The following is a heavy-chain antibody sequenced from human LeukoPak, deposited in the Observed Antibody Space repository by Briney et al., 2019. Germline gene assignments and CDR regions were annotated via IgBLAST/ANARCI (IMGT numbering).Heavy chain of an antibody. J-gene: IGHJ5*02. CDR1: GITFSSYA. D-gene: IGHD1-26*01. V-gene: IGHV3-23*01. CDR2: ISGSGGST. Sequence: PGGSLRLSCAASGITFSSYAMSWVRQAPGKGLEWVSSISGSGGSTYYADSVKGRFTISRDNSKNTLYLQMNSLRAEDTAVYYCAKGRPPGSYNWFDPWGQGTLVTVSS. CDR3: AKGRPPGSYNWFDP.